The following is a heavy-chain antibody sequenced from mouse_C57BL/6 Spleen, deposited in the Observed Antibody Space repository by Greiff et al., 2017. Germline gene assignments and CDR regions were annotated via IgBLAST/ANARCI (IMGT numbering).Heavy chain of an antibody. CDR3: ARGVGPNWYFAV. D-gene: IGHD4-1*01. J-gene: IGHJ1*03. Sequence: VQLQQSGPGLVQPSQSLSITCTVSGFSLTSYGVHWVRQSPGTGLEWLGVIWSGGSTDYNAAFISRLSISKDNSKSQVFFKMNSLQADDTAIYYCARGVGPNWYFAVWGTGTTVTVSS. V-gene: IGHV2-2*01. CDR2: IWSGGST. CDR1: GFSLTSYG.